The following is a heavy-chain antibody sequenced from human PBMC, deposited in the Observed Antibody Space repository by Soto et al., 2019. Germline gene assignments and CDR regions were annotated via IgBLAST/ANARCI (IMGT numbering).Heavy chain of an antibody. CDR2: ISAYSSPI. CDR1: GFTFSSYA. Sequence: GGSLRLSCAASGFTFSSYAMSWVRQAPGKGLEWVSSISAYSSPIYYADSLKGRFTVSRDNAKNSLYLQMNSLRAEDTAVYYCVRGGRGYTRDDVFDIWGQGTTVTVSS. J-gene: IGHJ3*02. V-gene: IGHV3-21*06. D-gene: IGHD2-2*02. CDR3: VRGGRGYTRDDVFDI.